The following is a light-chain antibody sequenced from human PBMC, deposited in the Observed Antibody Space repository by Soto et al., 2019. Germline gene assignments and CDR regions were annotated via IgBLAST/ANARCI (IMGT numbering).Light chain of an antibody. CDR2: DAS. CDR1: QSVSSY. CDR3: QQRSNWPPRFT. V-gene: IGKV3-11*01. Sequence: EIVLTQSPATLSLSPGERATLSCRASQSVSSYLAWYKQKPGQAPRLLIYDASNRATGIPARFSGSGSGTDFTLTISSQEPEDFVVYYCQQRSNWPPRFTFGPGTKVDIK. J-gene: IGKJ3*01.